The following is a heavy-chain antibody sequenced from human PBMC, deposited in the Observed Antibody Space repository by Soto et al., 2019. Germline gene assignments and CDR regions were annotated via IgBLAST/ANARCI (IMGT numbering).Heavy chain of an antibody. V-gene: IGHV4-31*03. Sequence: SGTLSLTCTVSGGSISSGGYYWSWIRQHPGKGLEWIGYIYYSGSTYYNPSLKSRVTISVGTSKNQFSLKLSSVTAADTAVYYCARDYEYCSSTSCYATFDPWGQGTLVTVSS. CDR1: GGSISSGGYY. CDR2: IYYSGST. D-gene: IGHD2-2*01. CDR3: ARDYEYCSSTSCYATFDP. J-gene: IGHJ5*02.